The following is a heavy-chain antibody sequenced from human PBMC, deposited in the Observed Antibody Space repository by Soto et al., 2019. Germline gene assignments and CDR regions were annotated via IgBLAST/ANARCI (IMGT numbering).Heavy chain of an antibody. Sequence: ASVKVSCKASGYTFTGYYMHWVRQAPGQGLEWMGWINPNSGGTNYAQKFQGWVTMTRDTSISTAYMELSRLRSDDTAVYYCARDKRGPAALKYYYYYYGMDVWGQGTTVTVSS. CDR1: GYTFTGYY. D-gene: IGHD2-2*01. CDR2: INPNSGGT. J-gene: IGHJ6*02. CDR3: ARDKRGPAALKYYYYYYGMDV. V-gene: IGHV1-2*04.